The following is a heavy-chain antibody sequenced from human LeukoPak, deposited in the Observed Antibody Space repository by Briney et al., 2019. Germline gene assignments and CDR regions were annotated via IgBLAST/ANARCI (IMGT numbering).Heavy chain of an antibody. CDR1: GSTFSTYP. Sequence: PGGSLRLSCTASGSTFSTYPMTWVRQAPGQGLEWVSATSGNSVTIYYADSVKGRFTISRDNSKNTLYLQMYSLRAEDTAVYYCAKILSGTYSFDLWGQGTLVTVSS. CDR3: AKILSGTYSFDL. D-gene: IGHD1-26*01. CDR2: TSGNSVTI. J-gene: IGHJ4*02. V-gene: IGHV3-23*01.